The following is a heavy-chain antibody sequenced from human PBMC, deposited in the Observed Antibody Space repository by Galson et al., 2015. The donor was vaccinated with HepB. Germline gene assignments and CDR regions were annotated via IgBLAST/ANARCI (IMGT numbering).Heavy chain of an antibody. V-gene: IGHV1-2*02. Sequence: SVKVSCKASGYTFTGYYMHWVRQAPGQGLEWMGWINPNSGGTNYAQKFQGRVTMTRDTSISTAYMELSRLRSDDTAVYYCARDGGGYSRANWFDPWGQGTLATVSS. CDR1: GYTFTGYY. CDR3: ARDGGGYSRANWFDP. D-gene: IGHD6-13*01. CDR2: INPNSGGT. J-gene: IGHJ5*02.